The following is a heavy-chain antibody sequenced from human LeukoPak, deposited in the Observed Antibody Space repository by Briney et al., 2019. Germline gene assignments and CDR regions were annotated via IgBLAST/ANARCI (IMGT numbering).Heavy chain of an antibody. J-gene: IGHJ4*02. V-gene: IGHV1-2*02. Sequence: ASVTVSCMPSVYMFIDYYMHWVRQAPGQGLEWMGWINPNSGGTDYVQKFQGRDTMTRDTSISTAYMELNRLTSDDTAVYYCARRYCSDTLCYFFDYWGQGTQVTVSS. CDR2: INPNSGGT. D-gene: IGHD2-8*01. CDR3: ARRYCSDTLCYFFDY. CDR1: VYMFIDYY.